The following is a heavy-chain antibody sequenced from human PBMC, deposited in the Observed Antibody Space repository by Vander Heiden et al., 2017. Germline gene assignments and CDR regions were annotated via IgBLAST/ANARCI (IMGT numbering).Heavy chain of an antibody. J-gene: IGHJ5*02. CDR1: GGTFSSYA. D-gene: IGHD6-13*01. Sequence: QVQLVQSGAEVKKPGSSVKVSCKASGGTFSSYAISWVRQAPGQGLEWMGGIIPICGTANYAQKFQGRVTITADESTSTAYMELRSLRSEDTAVYYCASRSIAAAGPLGWFDPWGQGTMVTVSS. CDR3: ASRSIAAAGPLGWFDP. V-gene: IGHV1-69*01. CDR2: IIPICGTA.